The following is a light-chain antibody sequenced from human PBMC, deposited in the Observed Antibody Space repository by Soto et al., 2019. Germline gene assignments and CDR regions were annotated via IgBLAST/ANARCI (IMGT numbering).Light chain of an antibody. J-gene: IGLJ1*01. CDR2: EGH. V-gene: IGLV2-23*01. Sequence: QSVLTQPASVSGSPGQSVTISCTGTSSDLAIYNYISWYQQQPGKAPKVVIYEGHKRPSGVPDRFSGSTSVNTASLTISGLQTDDEADYYCCLYVGATTYVFGTGTKVTVL. CDR3: CLYVGATTYV. CDR1: SSDLAIYNY.